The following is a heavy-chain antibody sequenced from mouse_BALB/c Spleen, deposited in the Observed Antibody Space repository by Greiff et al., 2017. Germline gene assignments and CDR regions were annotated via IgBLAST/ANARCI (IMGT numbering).Heavy chain of an antibody. V-gene: IGHV5-4*02. D-gene: IGHD2-10*02. J-gene: IGHJ3*01. CDR1: GFTFSDYY. Sequence: EVMLVESGGGLVKPGGSLKLSCAASGFTFSDYYMYWVRQTPEKRLEWVATISDGGSYTYYPDSVKGRFTISRDNAKNNLYLQMSSLKSEDTAMYYCASYGNHGAYWGQGTLVTVSA. CDR2: ISDGGSYT. CDR3: ASYGNHGAY.